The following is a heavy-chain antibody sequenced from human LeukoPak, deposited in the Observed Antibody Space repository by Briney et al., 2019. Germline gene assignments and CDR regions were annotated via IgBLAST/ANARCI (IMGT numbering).Heavy chain of an antibody. CDR3: ARDGQNGSPYATDV. CDR1: GFTFRSHG. Sequence: GGSLRLSCAASGFTFRSHGMHWVRQAPGKGLEWVAGIWYDGSNEDYADSVKGRFTISRDNSKNTLYLQMNSLRVEDTAVYYCARDGQNGSPYATDVWGQGTTVTVSS. J-gene: IGHJ6*02. D-gene: IGHD3-10*01. V-gene: IGHV3-33*01. CDR2: IWYDGSNE.